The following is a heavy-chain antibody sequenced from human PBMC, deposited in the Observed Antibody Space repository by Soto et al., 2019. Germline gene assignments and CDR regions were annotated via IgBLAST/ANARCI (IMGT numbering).Heavy chain of an antibody. V-gene: IGHV1-3*01. Sequence: SVEGSCKASGYTFTSYGSHWVRPAPGQRLEWMGWLNAANGDTIYSPRFQGRVTITRDTSASTAYMELSSLRSEDTAVYYCVRRHVSASGIDWFDPWGQRTLVPVSS. CDR1: GYTFTSYG. J-gene: IGHJ5*02. CDR3: VRRHVSASGIDWFDP. CDR2: LNAANGDT. D-gene: IGHD6-13*01.